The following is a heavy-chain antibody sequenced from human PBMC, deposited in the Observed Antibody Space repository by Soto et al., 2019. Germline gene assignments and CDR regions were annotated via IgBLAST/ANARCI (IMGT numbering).Heavy chain of an antibody. CDR3: AIAPMSPYYFDY. Sequence: QGQLVQSGAEVKKPGSSVKVSCQASGGTFSSYAISWVRQAPGQGLEWMGGIIPIFGTANYAQKFQGRVTNTADESTSTAYMERSSLRSEDTAVYYCAIAPMSPYYFDYWGQGTLVTVSS. CDR1: GGTFSSYA. V-gene: IGHV1-69*01. J-gene: IGHJ4*02. CDR2: IIPIFGTA.